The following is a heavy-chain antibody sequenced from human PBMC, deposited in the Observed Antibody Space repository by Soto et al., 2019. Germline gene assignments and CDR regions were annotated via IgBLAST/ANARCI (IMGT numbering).Heavy chain of an antibody. Sequence: EVQLVESGVGLKQLGGFMRLSCAASCFTFISSEMYWVRKAPGKGLEWVSYIHPSGQPIFYADSVNGRFTISRDNAKNSLYLQMSSIRAEDSAVYYCARRASRGGQGTMVTVSS. CDR3: ARRASR. D-gene: IGHD1-26*01. CDR1: CFTFISSE. CDR2: IHPSGQPI. V-gene: IGHV3-48*03. J-gene: IGHJ3*01.